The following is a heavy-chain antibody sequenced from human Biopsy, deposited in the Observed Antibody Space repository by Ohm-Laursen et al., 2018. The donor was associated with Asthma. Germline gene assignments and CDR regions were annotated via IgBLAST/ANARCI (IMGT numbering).Heavy chain of an antibody. Sequence: GSLRLSCAASGFTFDDYAMSWVRQAPGKGLEWVSGINWNGGSTGYADPVKGRFTISRDNAKNSLYLQMNSLRAEDTALYHCARDRAVTGLNDAFDTWGQGTMVTVSS. CDR3: ARDRAVTGLNDAFDT. CDR2: INWNGGST. V-gene: IGHV3-20*01. D-gene: IGHD4-17*01. J-gene: IGHJ3*02. CDR1: GFTFDDYA.